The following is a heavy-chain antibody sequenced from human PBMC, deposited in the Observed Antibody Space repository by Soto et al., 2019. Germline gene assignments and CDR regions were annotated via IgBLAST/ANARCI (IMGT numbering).Heavy chain of an antibody. CDR1: GYTFTSYA. V-gene: IGHV1-3*01. Sequence: ASVKVSCKASGYTFTSYAMHWVRQAPGQRLEWMGWINAGNGNTKYSQKFQGRVTITADTSTSTAYMELSSLRSEDTAVYYCAGSPCSGGSCYLNYYYYYMDVWGKGTTVTVSS. D-gene: IGHD2-15*01. CDR3: AGSPCSGGSCYLNYYYYYMDV. CDR2: INAGNGNT. J-gene: IGHJ6*03.